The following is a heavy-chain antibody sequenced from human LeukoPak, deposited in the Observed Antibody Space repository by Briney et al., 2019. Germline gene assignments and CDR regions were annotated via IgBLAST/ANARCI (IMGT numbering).Heavy chain of an antibody. Sequence: PSETLSLTCTVSGGSISTYYWSWIRQPPGKGLEWIAYIYYSGSTNYNPSLKSRVTISIDTSKNQFSLKLNSVTAADTAVYYCARSSYYYAADAFDIWGQGTMVTVSS. V-gene: IGHV4-59*01. J-gene: IGHJ3*02. CDR2: IYYSGST. CDR3: ARSSYYYAADAFDI. D-gene: IGHD3-10*01. CDR1: GGSISTYY.